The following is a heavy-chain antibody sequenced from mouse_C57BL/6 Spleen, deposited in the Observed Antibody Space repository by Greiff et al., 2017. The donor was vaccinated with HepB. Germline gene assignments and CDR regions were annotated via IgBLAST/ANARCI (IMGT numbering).Heavy chain of an antibody. CDR2: ISNLAYSI. CDR3: ARPSNYYGSSHWYFDV. Sequence: DVKLVESGGGLVQPGGSLKLSCAASGFTFSDYGMAWVRQAPRKGPEWVAFISNLAYSIYYADTVTGRFTISRENAKNTLYLEMSSLRSEDTAMYYCARPSNYYGSSHWYFDVWGTGTTVTVSS. J-gene: IGHJ1*03. D-gene: IGHD1-1*01. V-gene: IGHV5-15*01. CDR1: GFTFSDYG.